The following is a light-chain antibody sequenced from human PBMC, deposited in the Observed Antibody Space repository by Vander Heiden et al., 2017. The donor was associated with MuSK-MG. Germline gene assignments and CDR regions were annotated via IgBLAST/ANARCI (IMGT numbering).Light chain of an antibody. J-gene: IGKJ2*01. CDR2: DAS. CDR3: QQRSSSWI. Sequence: DIVLTQSPATLSLSPGERATLSCRASQSVNSYLAWYQQKPGQAPRLLIYDASNRANGIPDRFSGSGSGTDFTLTISSREPEDFAVYYWQQRSSSWIFGQGTKLEIK. CDR1: QSVNSY. V-gene: IGKV3-11*01.